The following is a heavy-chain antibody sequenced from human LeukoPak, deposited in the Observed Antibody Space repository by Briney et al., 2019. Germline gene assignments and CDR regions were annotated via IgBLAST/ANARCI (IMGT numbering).Heavy chain of an antibody. CDR2: IYYSGST. CDR3: ARGYSSGWYGTDFDY. V-gene: IGHV4-39*01. D-gene: IGHD6-19*01. CDR1: GGSISSSSYY. Sequence: SETPSLTCTVSGGSISSSSYYWGWIRQPPGKGLEWIGSIYYSGSTYYNPSLKSRVTISVDTSKNQFSLKLSSVAAADTAVYYCARGYSSGWYGTDFDYWGQGTLVTVSS. J-gene: IGHJ4*02.